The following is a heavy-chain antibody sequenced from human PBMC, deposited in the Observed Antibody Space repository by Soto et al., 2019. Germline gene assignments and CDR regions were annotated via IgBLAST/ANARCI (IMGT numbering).Heavy chain of an antibody. V-gene: IGHV4-59*01. Sequence: SETLSLTCTVSGGSISSYYWSWIRQPPGKGLEWIGYIYYSGSTNNNPSLKRRVTISVDTSKNQFSLKLSSVTAADMAVYYCARSNRGYYDFWSGPSSNWFDPWGQGTLVTVSS. CDR1: GGSISSYY. J-gene: IGHJ5*02. CDR2: IYYSGST. D-gene: IGHD3-3*01. CDR3: ARSNRGYYDFWSGPSSNWFDP.